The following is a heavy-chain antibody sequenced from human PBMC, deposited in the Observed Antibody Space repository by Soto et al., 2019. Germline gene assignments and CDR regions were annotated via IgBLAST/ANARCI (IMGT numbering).Heavy chain of an antibody. CDR2: IYYSGST. CDR3: ARAVIAVAVTGHWYFDL. Sequence: QVQLQESGPGLVKPSQTLSLTCTVSGGSISRGGYYWSWIRQHPGMVLEWLGYIYYSGSTYYNPSLKSRVTMSVEAFNSQFALSLTSVTAADTAGYYCARAVIAVAVTGHWYFDLWGRGTLVTVSS. D-gene: IGHD6-19*01. CDR1: GGSISRGGYY. V-gene: IGHV4-31*03. J-gene: IGHJ2*01.